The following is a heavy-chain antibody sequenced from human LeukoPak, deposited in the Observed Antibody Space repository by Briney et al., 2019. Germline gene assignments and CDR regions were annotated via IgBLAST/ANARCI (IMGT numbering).Heavy chain of an antibody. CDR3: ARLHPYYDYVWGSYRQTYAFDI. J-gene: IGHJ3*02. V-gene: IGHV3-48*03. Sequence: GSLRLSCAASGFTFSSYEMNWVRQAPGKGLEWVSYISSSGSTIYYADSVKGRFTISRDNAKNSLYLQMNSLRAEDTAVYYCARLHPYYDYVWGSYRQTYAFDIWGQGTMVTVSS. D-gene: IGHD3-16*02. CDR2: ISSSGSTI. CDR1: GFTFSSYE.